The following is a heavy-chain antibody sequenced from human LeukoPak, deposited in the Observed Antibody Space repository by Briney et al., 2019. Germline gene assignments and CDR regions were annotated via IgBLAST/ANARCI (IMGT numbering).Heavy chain of an antibody. CDR1: GGSISSYY. V-gene: IGHV4-59*01. Sequence: SETLSLTCTVSGGSISSYYWSWIRQPPGKGLEWIGYIYYIGSTNYNPSLKSRVTISVDTSKNQFSLKLSSVTAADTAVYYCARDSAAGTEAFDYWGQGTLVTVSS. CDR2: IYYIGST. D-gene: IGHD6-13*01. J-gene: IGHJ4*02. CDR3: ARDSAAGTEAFDY.